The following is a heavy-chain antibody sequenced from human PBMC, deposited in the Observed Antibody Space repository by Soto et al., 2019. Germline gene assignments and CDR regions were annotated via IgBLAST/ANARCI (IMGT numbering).Heavy chain of an antibody. D-gene: IGHD6-13*01. J-gene: IGHJ4*02. Sequence: VQVLESGGGLVQPGGSLRLSCSVSGFAFGGFTMTWVRQAPGKGLEWVSSISGSAARTYYADSVQGRFTISRDNSKSTLYLHMNSLRVEDKAEYYCTRGGVGTTGSCAFWGQGTLVAVSS. CDR3: TRGGVGTTGSCAF. V-gene: IGHV3-23*01. CDR1: GFAFGGFT. CDR2: ISGSAART.